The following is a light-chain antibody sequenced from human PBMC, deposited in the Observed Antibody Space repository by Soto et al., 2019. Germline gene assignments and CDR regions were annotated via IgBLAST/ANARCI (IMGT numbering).Light chain of an antibody. CDR3: QQRSNWPL. CDR2: DAS. J-gene: IGKJ4*01. V-gene: IGKV3-11*01. CDR1: QSVSSY. Sequence: EIVLTQSPATLSLSPGERATLSCRASQSVSSYLAWYQQKPGQAPSLLIYDASNRATGIPARFSGSGSGTDCTLTISSLEPEDFAVYYCQQRSNWPLFGGGTKVEIK.